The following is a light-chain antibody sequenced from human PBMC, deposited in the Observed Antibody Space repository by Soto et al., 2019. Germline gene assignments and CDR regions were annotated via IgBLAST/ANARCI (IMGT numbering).Light chain of an antibody. J-gene: IGLJ3*02. Sequence: QSVLTQPPSTSGTPGQRVAISCSGTSSNIGSHTVNWYQQLPGTAPKLMIYEVNKRPSGVPDRFSGSKSGNTASLTVSGLQAGDEADYYCSSFAANDNVVFGGGTKVTVL. CDR1: SSNIGSHT. V-gene: IGLV1-44*01. CDR2: EVN. CDR3: SSFAANDNVV.